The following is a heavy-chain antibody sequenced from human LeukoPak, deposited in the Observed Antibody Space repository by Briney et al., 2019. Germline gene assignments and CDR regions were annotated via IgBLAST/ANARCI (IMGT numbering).Heavy chain of an antibody. Sequence: QTGGSLRLSCAASGFTFSSHWMSWVRQAPGKGLEWVANIKQDGSEKYYVHSVKGRFTISRNNAKNSLYLQMNSLRAEDTAVYYCARDGSSWYPFSFDYWGQGTLVTVSS. J-gene: IGHJ4*02. D-gene: IGHD6-13*01. V-gene: IGHV3-7*01. CDR3: ARDGSSWYPFSFDY. CDR1: GFTFSSHW. CDR2: IKQDGSEK.